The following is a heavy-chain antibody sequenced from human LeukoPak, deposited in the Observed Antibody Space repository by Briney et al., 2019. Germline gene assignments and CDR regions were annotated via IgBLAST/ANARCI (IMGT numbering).Heavy chain of an antibody. V-gene: IGHV3-7*01. CDR3: ATPGWDLLPAAPG. CDR1: GFTFSTYW. D-gene: IGHD2-2*01. CDR2: IKHDGSEK. Sequence: GGSLRLSCAASGFTFSTYWMSWVRQAPGKGLEWVANIKHDGSEKYYADSVKGRFTISRDNAKNSLYLQMNSLRAEDTAVYYCATPGWDLLPAAPGWGQGTLVTVSS. J-gene: IGHJ4*02.